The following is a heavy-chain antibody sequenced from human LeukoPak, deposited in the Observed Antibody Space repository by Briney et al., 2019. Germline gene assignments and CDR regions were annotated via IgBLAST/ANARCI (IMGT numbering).Heavy chain of an antibody. V-gene: IGHV4-34*01. CDR3: ARDGMWSSGYYRTVGYFDY. D-gene: IGHD3-22*01. CDR1: GGSFSGYY. Sequence: PSETLSLTCAVYGGSFSGYYWSWIRQPPGKGLEWIGEINHSGSTNYNPSLKSRVTISVDTSKNQFSLKLSSVTAADTAVYYCARDGMWSSGYYRTVGYFDYWGQGTLVTVSS. J-gene: IGHJ4*02. CDR2: INHSGST.